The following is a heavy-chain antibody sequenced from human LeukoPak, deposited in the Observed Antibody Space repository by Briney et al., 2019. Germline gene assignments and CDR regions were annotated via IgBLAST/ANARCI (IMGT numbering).Heavy chain of an antibody. V-gene: IGHV3-74*01. CDR3: ARGYYYDSSGPNIPFDY. CDR1: GFTFSSYW. J-gene: IGHJ4*02. CDR2: IESDGSRT. D-gene: IGHD3-22*01. Sequence: QPGGSLRLSCAASGFTFSSYWMHWVRQAPGKGLVWVSRIESDGSRTTYADSVKGRFTISRDNAKNTLYLQMNSLRAEDTAVYYCARGYYYDSSGPNIPFDYWGQGTLVTVSS.